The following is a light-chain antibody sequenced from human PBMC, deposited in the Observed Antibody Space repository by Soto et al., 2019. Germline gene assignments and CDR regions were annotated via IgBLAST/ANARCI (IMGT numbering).Light chain of an antibody. CDR2: DVS. Sequence: QSALTQPASVSGSPGQSITISCTVTSRDVGGYNYVSWYQQHPGKAPKFMIYDVSNRPSGLSNRFSGSKSGNTASLTISGLQAEDEADYYCCSYTTSNTRQIVFGTGTKVTVL. CDR3: CSYTTSNTRQIV. J-gene: IGLJ1*01. V-gene: IGLV2-14*03. CDR1: SRDVGGYNY.